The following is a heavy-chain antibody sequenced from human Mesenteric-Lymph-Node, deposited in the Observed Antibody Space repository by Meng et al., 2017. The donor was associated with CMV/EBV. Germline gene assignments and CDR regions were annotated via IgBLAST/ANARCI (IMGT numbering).Heavy chain of an antibody. Sequence: GESLKISCAASGFTFSSYSMNWVRQAPGKGLEWVSSISSSSSYIYYADSVKGRFTISRDNAKNSLYLQMNSLRAEDTAVYYCARGKVTGSAYYGMDVWGQGTTVTVSS. D-gene: IGHD1-20*01. V-gene: IGHV3-21*01. CDR1: GFTFSSYS. CDR2: ISSSSSYI. CDR3: ARGKVTGSAYYGMDV. J-gene: IGHJ6*02.